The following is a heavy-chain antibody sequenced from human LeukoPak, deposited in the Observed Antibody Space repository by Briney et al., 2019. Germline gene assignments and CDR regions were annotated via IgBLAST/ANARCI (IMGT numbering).Heavy chain of an antibody. D-gene: IGHD3-10*01. J-gene: IGHJ4*02. CDR1: GFTFSSYA. Sequence: RSLRLSCAASGFTFSSYAMHWVRQAPGKGLEWVAVISYDGSNKYYADSVKGRFTISRDNSKNTLYLQMNSLRAEDTAVYYCARESIPYGSGSYYIPSFDYWGQGTLVTVSS. V-gene: IGHV3-30*04. CDR3: ARESIPYGSGSYYIPSFDY. CDR2: ISYDGSNK.